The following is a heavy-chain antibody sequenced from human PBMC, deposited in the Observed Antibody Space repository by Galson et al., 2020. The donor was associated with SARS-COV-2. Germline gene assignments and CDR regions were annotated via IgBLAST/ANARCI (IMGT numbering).Heavy chain of an antibody. CDR2: IIPIFGTA. J-gene: IGHJ6*02. D-gene: IGHD2-21*01. CDR1: GGTFSSYA. CDR3: ARAEGEPSDYYYYGMDG. Sequence: SVKVSCKASGGTFSSYAISWVRQAPGQGLEWMGGIIPIFGTANYAQKFQGRVTITADESTSTAYMELSSLRSEDTAVYYCARAEGEPSDYYYYGMDGWGQGTTVTVSS. V-gene: IGHV1-69*13.